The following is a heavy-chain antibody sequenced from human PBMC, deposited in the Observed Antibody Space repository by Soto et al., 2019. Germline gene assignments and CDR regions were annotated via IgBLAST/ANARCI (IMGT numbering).Heavy chain of an antibody. CDR3: AREPHPYFNDY. V-gene: IGHV1-18*01. D-gene: IGHD2-8*01. CDR2: VSAYNGNT. J-gene: IGHJ4*02. CDR1: GYTFTSYS. Sequence: ASVKVSCKASGYTFTSYSISWVRQAPGQGLEWMGRVSAYNGNTNYAQKLQGRVTMTTDTSTSTACMELRSLRSDDTAVYYCAREPHPYFNDYWGQGTLVTVSS.